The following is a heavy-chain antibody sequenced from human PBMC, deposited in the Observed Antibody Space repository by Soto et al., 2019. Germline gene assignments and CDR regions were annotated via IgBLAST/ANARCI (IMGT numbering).Heavy chain of an antibody. J-gene: IGHJ5*02. CDR2: INSDGTST. CDR3: ASSAFDP. D-gene: IGHD3-10*01. Sequence: EVQLVESGGGLVQPGGSLRLSCAASGFTFSSYWMYWVRQAPGKGLVRVSRINSDGTSTYYADSVKGRFTISRDNAKNTLYLQMNSLRAEDTAVYYCASSAFDPWGQGTLVTVSS. CDR1: GFTFSSYW. V-gene: IGHV3-74*01.